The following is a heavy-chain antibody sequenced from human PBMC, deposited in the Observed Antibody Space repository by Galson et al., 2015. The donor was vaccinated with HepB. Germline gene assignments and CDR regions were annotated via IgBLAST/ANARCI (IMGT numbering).Heavy chain of an antibody. J-gene: IGHJ5*02. CDR3: ARGVLRFLLAGVFDP. D-gene: IGHD3-3*01. CDR1: GGTFSSYA. CDR2: IIPIFGTA. V-gene: IGHV1-69*13. Sequence: SVKVSCKASGGTFSSYAISWVRQAPGQGLEWMGGIIPIFGTANYAQKFQGRVTITADESTSTAYMELSSLRSEDTAVYYCARGVLRFLLAGVFDPWGQGTLVTVSS.